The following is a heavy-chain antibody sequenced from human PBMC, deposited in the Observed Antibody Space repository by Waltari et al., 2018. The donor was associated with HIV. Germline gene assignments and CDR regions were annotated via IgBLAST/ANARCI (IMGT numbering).Heavy chain of an antibody. V-gene: IGHV3-23*01. CDR2: IRGGGET. J-gene: IGHJ3*01. CDR3: VKDSGRAADVFDL. Sequence: QLLESGGGLFEPGGSLRHSCAASGFLFTSFAMDWVRRAPGKGLEWVSAIRGGGETFYADSVKGRFTISKDNSKNTLYLQMNSLRADDAAVYYCVKDSGRAADVFDLWGQGTMVTVSS. D-gene: IGHD3-10*01. CDR1: GFLFTSFA.